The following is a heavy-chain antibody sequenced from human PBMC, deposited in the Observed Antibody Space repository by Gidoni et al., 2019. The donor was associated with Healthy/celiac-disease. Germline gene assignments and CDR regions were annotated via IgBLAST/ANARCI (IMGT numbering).Heavy chain of an antibody. CDR3: ARFNYYGSGSYFYYYYGMDV. CDR1: GGSFSGYY. CDR2: INHSGST. V-gene: IGHV4-34*01. Sequence: QVQLQQWGAGLLKPSETLSLTCAVYGGSFSGYYWSWIRQPPGKGLEWIGEINHSGSTNYNPSLKSRVTISVDTSKNQFSLKLSSVTAADTAVYYCARFNYYGSGSYFYYYYGMDVWGQGTTVTVSS. D-gene: IGHD3-10*01. J-gene: IGHJ6*02.